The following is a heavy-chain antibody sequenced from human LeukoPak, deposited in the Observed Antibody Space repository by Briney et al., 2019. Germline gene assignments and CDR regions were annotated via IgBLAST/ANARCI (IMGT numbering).Heavy chain of an antibody. CDR3: ARDADWASDY. CDR2: MKQDGSEQ. J-gene: IGHJ4*02. CDR1: GFTFKNHW. Sequence: GGSLRLSCVGSGFTFKNHWMVWVRQAPGKGLEWVANMKQDGSEQYYGDSVRGRFTISRDNAKNSLYLQMNSLRAADTAVYYCARDADWASDYWGRGTLVTVSS. D-gene: IGHD3/OR15-3a*01. V-gene: IGHV3-7*01.